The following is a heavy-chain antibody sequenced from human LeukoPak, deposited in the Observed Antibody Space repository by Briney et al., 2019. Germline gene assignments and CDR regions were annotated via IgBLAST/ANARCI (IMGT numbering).Heavy chain of an antibody. CDR1: GGSISSSSYY. V-gene: IGHV4-39*01. CDR2: IYYSGST. CDR3: ARGSGSVDY. J-gene: IGHJ4*02. Sequence: PSETLSLTCTVSGGSISSSSYYWGWIRQPPGKGLEWIGSIYYSGSTYYNPSLKSRVTISVDTSKNQFSLKLSSVTAADTAVYYCARGSGSVDYWGQGTLVTVSS. D-gene: IGHD3-10*01.